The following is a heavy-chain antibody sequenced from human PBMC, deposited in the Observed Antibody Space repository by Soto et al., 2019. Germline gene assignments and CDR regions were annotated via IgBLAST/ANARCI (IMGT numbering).Heavy chain of an antibody. D-gene: IGHD3-22*01. V-gene: IGHV3-30*18. J-gene: IGHJ6*02. CDR2: ISYDGSNK. CDR3: AKWIGDTMKVVVIDYYYGMDV. Sequence: GGSLRLSCAASGFTFSSYGMHWVRQAPGKGLEWVAVISYDGSNKYYADSVKGRFTISRDNSKNTLYLQMNSLRAEDTAVYYCAKWIGDTMKVVVIDYYYGMDVWGQGTTVTVSS. CDR1: GFTFSSYG.